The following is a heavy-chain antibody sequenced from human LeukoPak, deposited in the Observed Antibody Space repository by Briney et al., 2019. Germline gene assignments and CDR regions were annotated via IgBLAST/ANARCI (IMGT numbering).Heavy chain of an antibody. D-gene: IGHD4-17*01. J-gene: IGHJ2*01. V-gene: IGHV3-74*01. CDR2: INSDGSST. Sequence: GGSLRLSCAASGFTFSSYGMHWVRQAPGKGLVWVSRINSDGSSTTYADSVKGRFTISRDNARNTLFLQMNSLRAEDTAVYYCARGPYGFWYFDLWGRGTLVTVSS. CDR1: GFTFSSYG. CDR3: ARGPYGFWYFDL.